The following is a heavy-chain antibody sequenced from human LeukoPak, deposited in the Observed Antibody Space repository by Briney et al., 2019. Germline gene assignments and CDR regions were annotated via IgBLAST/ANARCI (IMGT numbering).Heavy chain of an antibody. J-gene: IGHJ3*02. D-gene: IGHD3-22*01. CDR2: IYSSGST. CDR3: ARDRSSGYYSDAFDI. V-gene: IGHV4-39*07. Sequence: SETLSLTCNVSGVSISSSSYYWGWIRQPPGKGLEWIGSIYSSGSTYYNPSLKSRVTISVDTSKNQLSLKLTSVTAADMAVYYCARDRSSGYYSDAFDIWGQGTMVTVSS. CDR1: GVSISSSSYY.